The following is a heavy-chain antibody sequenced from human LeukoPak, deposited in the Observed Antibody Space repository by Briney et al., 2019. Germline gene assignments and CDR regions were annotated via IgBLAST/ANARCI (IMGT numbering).Heavy chain of an antibody. J-gene: IGHJ4*02. D-gene: IGHD5-18*01. CDR3: ARDPVDTAMVPDY. CDR1: GFTFSSYG. V-gene: IGHV3-48*04. Sequence: GGSLRLSCAASGFTFSSYGMTWVRQAPGKGLEWVSYISSSGSTIYYADSVKGRFTISRDNAKNSLYLQMNSLRAEDTAVYYCARDPVDTAMVPDYWGQGTLVTVSS. CDR2: ISSSGSTI.